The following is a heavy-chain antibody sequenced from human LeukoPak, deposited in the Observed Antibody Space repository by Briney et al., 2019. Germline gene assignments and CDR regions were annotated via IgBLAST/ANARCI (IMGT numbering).Heavy chain of an antibody. V-gene: IGHV4-59*02. CDR1: GGSVSSYY. Sequence: PSETLSLTCSVSGGSVSSYYWSWIRQPPGKGLEWIGYIYDSGSTNYNPSLKSRVTMDVDTSKNQFSLNLTSVTAADTAVYYCARGQLEEFDYWGQGTLVTVSS. CDR3: ARGQLEEFDY. CDR2: IYDSGST. D-gene: IGHD1-1*01. J-gene: IGHJ4*02.